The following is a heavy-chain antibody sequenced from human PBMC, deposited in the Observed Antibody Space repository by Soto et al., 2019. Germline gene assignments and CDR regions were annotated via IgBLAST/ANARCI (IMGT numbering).Heavy chain of an antibody. CDR1: GGTFSSYA. V-gene: IGHV1-69*13. CDR3: ARDSDRRWLQSLGWFDP. Sequence: SVKVSCKASGGTFSSYAISWVRQAPGQGLEWMGGIIPIFGTANYAQKFQGRVTITADESTSTAYMELSSLRSEDTAVYYCARDSDRRWLQSLGWFDPWGQGTLVTVSS. CDR2: IIPIFGTA. D-gene: IGHD5-12*01. J-gene: IGHJ5*02.